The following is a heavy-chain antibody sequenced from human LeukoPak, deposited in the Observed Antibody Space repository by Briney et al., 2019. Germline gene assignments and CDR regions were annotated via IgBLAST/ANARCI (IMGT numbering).Heavy chain of an antibody. J-gene: IGHJ6*02. CDR3: VRLIYCGSASCLMDV. V-gene: IGHV4-59*08. D-gene: IGHD2-2*01. CDR1: GASISNYY. CDR2: VYYSGRT. Sequence: PSETLSLTCTVSGASISNYYWSWIRQPPGKGLGWIGYVYYSGRTNYNPSLKSRVTISVDTSKNQFSVKLSSVAAADTAVYYCVRLIYCGSASCLMDVWGQGTTVTVSS.